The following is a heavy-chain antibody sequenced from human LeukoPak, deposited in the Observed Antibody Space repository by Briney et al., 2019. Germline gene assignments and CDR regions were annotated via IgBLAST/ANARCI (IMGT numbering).Heavy chain of an antibody. J-gene: IGHJ4*02. V-gene: IGHV3-53*01. CDR1: GFTVSSNY. Sequence: PGGSLRLSCAASGFTVSSNYMSWVRQAPGKGLEWVSVIYSGGSTYYADSVKGRFTISRDNSKNTLYLQMNSLRAEDTAVYYCARSLGFGTLSGYFDYWGQGTLVTVSS. D-gene: IGHD3-10*01. CDR3: ARSLGFGTLSGYFDY. CDR2: IYSGGST.